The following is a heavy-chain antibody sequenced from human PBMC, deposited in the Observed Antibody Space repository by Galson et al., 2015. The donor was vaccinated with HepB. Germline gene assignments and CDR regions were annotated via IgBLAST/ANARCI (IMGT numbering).Heavy chain of an antibody. CDR1: GFTFRTYW. Sequence: SLRLSCAASGFTFRTYWMHWARQAPGRGLVWVSRINGDGRTTFYADSVKGRFTISRDNAKNTLYLQMNSLRAEDTAVYYCARGPLWSGYAGPFDYWGQGTLVTVSS. CDR2: INGDGRTT. V-gene: IGHV3-74*01. D-gene: IGHD3-3*01. CDR3: ARGPLWSGYAGPFDY. J-gene: IGHJ4*02.